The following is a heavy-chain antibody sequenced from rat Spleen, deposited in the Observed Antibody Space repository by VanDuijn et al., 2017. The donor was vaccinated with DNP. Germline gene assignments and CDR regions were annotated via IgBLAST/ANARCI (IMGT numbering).Heavy chain of an antibody. Sequence: EVQLVESGGGLVQPGNSLKLSCAASGFIFSNYWMTWIRQAPGKGLEWVASISNTGDNTYYSDSVKGRFTVSRDDAESTLYLQMDSLRSEDTATYYCTQTHYPGWFAYWGQGTLVTVSS. CDR1: GFIFSNYW. D-gene: IGHD1-4*01. J-gene: IGHJ3*01. CDR2: ISNTGDNT. CDR3: TQTHYPGWFAY. V-gene: IGHV5-31*01.